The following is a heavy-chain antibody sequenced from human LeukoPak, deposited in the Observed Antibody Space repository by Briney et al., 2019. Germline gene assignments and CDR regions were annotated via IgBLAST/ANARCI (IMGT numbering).Heavy chain of an antibody. D-gene: IGHD2-2*01. CDR2: IYYSGST. J-gene: IGHJ4*02. V-gene: IGHV4-59*01. CDR1: GGSNY. CDR3: ARSRYTCSSTSCSPGLFDY. Sequence: SETLSLTCTVSGGSNYWSWIRQPPGKGLEWIGYIYYSGSTNYNPSLKSRVTISVDTSKNQFSLKLSSVTAADTAVYYCARSRYTCSSTSCSPGLFDYWGQGTLVTVSP.